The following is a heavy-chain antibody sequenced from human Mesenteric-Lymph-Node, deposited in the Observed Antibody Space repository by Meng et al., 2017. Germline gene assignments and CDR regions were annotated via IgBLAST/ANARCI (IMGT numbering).Heavy chain of an antibody. J-gene: IGHJ6*02. Sequence: GESLKISCAASGFTFSSYVMHWVRQAAGRGLEWVANIKPDGSEEYYVDSVEGRFTVSRDNAKNSLYLQMNSLRAEDTAVYYCARYYYDSSAYYYPLYYYGMDVWGQGTTVTVSS. CDR3: ARYYYDSSAYYYPLYYYGMDV. V-gene: IGHV3-7*01. CDR1: GFTFSSYV. CDR2: IKPDGSEE. D-gene: IGHD3-22*01.